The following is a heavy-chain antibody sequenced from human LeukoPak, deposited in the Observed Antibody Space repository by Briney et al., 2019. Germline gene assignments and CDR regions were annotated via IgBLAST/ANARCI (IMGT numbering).Heavy chain of an antibody. Sequence: GGSLRLSCAASGFTVSSNYMSWVRQAPGKGLEWVSVIYSGGSTYYADSVKGRFTISRDNSKNTLYLQMNSLRAEDTAVYYCAKGLYQYFGSGSYTLDHWGQGTQVTVSS. V-gene: IGHV3-53*05. CDR2: IYSGGST. J-gene: IGHJ4*02. CDR1: GFTVSSNY. D-gene: IGHD3-10*01. CDR3: AKGLYQYFGSGSYTLDH.